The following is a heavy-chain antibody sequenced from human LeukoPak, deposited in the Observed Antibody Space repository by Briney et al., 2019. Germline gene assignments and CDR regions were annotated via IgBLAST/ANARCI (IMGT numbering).Heavy chain of an antibody. CDR1: GFTFSSYA. V-gene: IGHV3-53*01. CDR2: IYSGGST. Sequence: GGSLRLSCAASGFTFSSYAMSWVRQAPGKGLEGVSVIYSGGSTYYADSVKGRFTISRDNSKNTLYLQMNSLRAEDTAVYYCARVILGYGYYFDYWGQGTLVTVSS. J-gene: IGHJ4*02. D-gene: IGHD5-18*01. CDR3: ARVILGYGYYFDY.